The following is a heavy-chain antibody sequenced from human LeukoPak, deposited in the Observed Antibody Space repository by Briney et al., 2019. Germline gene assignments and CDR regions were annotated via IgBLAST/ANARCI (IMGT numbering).Heavy chain of an antibody. CDR3: ARGIRYFDWLLGGYWFDP. J-gene: IGHJ5*02. V-gene: IGHV1-69*13. D-gene: IGHD3-9*01. CDR1: GYTLTELS. CDR2: IIPIFGTA. Sequence: GASVKVSCKVSGYTLTELSMHWVRQAPGQGLEWMGGIIPIFGTANYAQKFQGRVTITADESTSTAYMELSSLRSEDTAVYYCARGIRYFDWLLGGYWFDPWGQGTLVTVSS.